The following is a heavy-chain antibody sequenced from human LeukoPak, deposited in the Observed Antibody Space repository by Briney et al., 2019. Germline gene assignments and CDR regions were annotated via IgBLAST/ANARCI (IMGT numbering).Heavy chain of an antibody. CDR1: GGSISSSSYY. CDR3: ARQVATQGTWFDP. CDR2: IYYNGST. V-gene: IGHV4-39*01. D-gene: IGHD5-12*01. Sequence: SETLSLTCTVSGGSISSSSYYWGWIRQPPGKGLEWIGSIYYNGSTYYNPSLKSRVTISVDTSKNQFSLKLSSVTAADTAVYYCARQVATQGTWFDPWGQGTLVTVSS. J-gene: IGHJ5*02.